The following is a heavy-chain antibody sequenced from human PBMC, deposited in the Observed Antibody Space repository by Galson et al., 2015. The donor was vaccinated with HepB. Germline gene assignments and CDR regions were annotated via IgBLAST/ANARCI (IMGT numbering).Heavy chain of an antibody. J-gene: IGHJ4*02. Sequence: SLRLSCAASGFTFSSYGMHWVRQAPGKGLEWVAFIRYDGSNKYYADSVKGRFTISRDNSKNTLYLQMNSLRAEDTAVYYCAKDQSPYCSGGSCYPFDYWGQGTLVTVSS. V-gene: IGHV3-30*02. CDR1: GFTFSSYG. D-gene: IGHD2-15*01. CDR2: IRYDGSNK. CDR3: AKDQSPYCSGGSCYPFDY.